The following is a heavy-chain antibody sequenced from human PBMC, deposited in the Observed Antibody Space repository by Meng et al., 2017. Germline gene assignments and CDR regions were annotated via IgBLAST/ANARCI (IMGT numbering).Heavy chain of an antibody. D-gene: IGHD2-2*01. J-gene: IGHJ3*02. CDR1: GFTVSSNY. CDR2: IFSGDST. Sequence: EVEVVGVGGGLVLTGVTLRLSSAGFGFTVSSNYMSWVRPAPGRGLEWVSLIFSGDSTSYADVVKGLFTISRDTYKITLYLQMSRRRADDTAVFYCAGRSTTDGFDIWGQGTMVTVSS. CDR3: AGRSTTDGFDI. V-gene: IGHV3-53*01.